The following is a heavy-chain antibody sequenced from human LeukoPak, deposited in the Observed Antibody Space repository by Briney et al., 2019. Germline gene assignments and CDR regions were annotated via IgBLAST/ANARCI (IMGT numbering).Heavy chain of an antibody. CDR1: GGSISSYY. J-gene: IGHJ5*02. CDR2: INHIGST. V-gene: IGHV4-39*07. CDR3: ASYLRGFDP. Sequence: PSETLSLTCTVSGGSISSYYWGWIRQPPGKGLEWIGSINHIGSTYYNPSLKSRVTISVDKSKNQFSLKLSSVTAADTAVYYCASYLRGFDPWGQGTLVTVSS.